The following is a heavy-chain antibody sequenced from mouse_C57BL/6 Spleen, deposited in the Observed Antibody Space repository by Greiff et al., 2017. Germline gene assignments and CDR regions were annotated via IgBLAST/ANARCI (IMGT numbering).Heavy chain of an antibody. CDR1: GYTFTGYW. V-gene: IGHV1-9*01. CDR2: ILPGSGST. J-gene: IGHJ1*03. D-gene: IGHD2-4*01. Sequence: QVQLKESGAELMKPGASVKLSCKATGYTFTGYWIEWVKQRPGHGLEWIGEILPGSGSTNYNEKFKGKATFTADTSSNTAYMQLSSLTTEDSAIYYCAKIYYDYDVQYFDVWGTGTTVTVSS. CDR3: AKIYYDYDVQYFDV.